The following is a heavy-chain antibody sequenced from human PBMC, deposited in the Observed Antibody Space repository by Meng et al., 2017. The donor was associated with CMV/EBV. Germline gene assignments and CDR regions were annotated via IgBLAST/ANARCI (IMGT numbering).Heavy chain of an antibody. Sequence: GESLKISCAASGFTFSSYAMSWVRQAPGKGLEWVSAISGSGGSTYYADSVKGRFTISRDNSKNTLYLQMNSLRAEDTAVYYCARTGTTGTLFDWFDPWGQGTLVTVSS. V-gene: IGHV3-23*01. D-gene: IGHD1-1*01. CDR3: ARTGTTGTLFDWFDP. CDR2: ISGSGGST. CDR1: GFTFSSYA. J-gene: IGHJ5*02.